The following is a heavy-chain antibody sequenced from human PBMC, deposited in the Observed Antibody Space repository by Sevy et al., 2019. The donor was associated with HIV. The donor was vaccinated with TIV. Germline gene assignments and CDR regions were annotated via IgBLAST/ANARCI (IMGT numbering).Heavy chain of an antibody. CDR2: ISPHNGDT. Sequence: ASVKVSCKISGYTFTPYHITWVRQAPGQGPECMGRISPHNGDTNYAPKFQGRVTRITDKSTGTAYMELRSLRSDDTAVYYCARAHCSGGRCYSLAYWGQGTLVTVSS. V-gene: IGHV1-18*01. D-gene: IGHD2-15*01. CDR3: ARAHCSGGRCYSLAY. J-gene: IGHJ4*02. CDR1: GYTFTPYH.